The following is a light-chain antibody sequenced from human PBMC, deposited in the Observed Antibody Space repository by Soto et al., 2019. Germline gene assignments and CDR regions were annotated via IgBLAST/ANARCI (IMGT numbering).Light chain of an antibody. CDR2: EVS. J-gene: IGLJ2*01. CDR1: SSDVGGYNY. Sequence: QSALTQPPSASGSPGQSVTVSCTGTSSDVGGYNYVSWYQQHPGKAPKLMIYEVSKRPSGVPDRLSGSKSGNTASLTVSGLQVEDEADYYCASYTGSDTLEFGGGTKVTVL. V-gene: IGLV2-8*01. CDR3: ASYTGSDTLE.